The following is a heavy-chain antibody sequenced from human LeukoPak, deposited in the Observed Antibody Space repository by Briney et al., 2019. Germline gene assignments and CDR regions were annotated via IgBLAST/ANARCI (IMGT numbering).Heavy chain of an antibody. Sequence: SETLSLTCAVSGGSISSSTYYWGWIRQPPGKGLEWIGSIYYSGGTYYNPSLKSRVTISVDTSKNQFSLKLSSVTAADTAVYYCARDRSRIYDFEYWGQGTLVTVSS. CDR1: GGSISSSTYY. V-gene: IGHV4-39*07. CDR3: ARDRSRIYDFEY. D-gene: IGHD6-13*01. CDR2: IYYSGGT. J-gene: IGHJ4*02.